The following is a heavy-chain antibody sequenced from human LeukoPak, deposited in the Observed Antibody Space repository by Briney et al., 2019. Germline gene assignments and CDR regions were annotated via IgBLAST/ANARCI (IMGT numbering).Heavy chain of an antibody. D-gene: IGHD2-2*01. CDR2: IYPGDSDT. V-gene: IGHV5-51*01. J-gene: IGHJ6*03. Sequence: GESLKISCKGSGYSFTSYWIGWVRQMPGKGLEWMGIIYPGDSDTRYSPSFQGQVTISADKSISTAYLQWSSLKASDTAMYYCASGTLGGSTSWPGDYYYMDVWGKGTTVTVSS. CDR1: GYSFTSYW. CDR3: ASGTLGGSTSWPGDYYYMDV.